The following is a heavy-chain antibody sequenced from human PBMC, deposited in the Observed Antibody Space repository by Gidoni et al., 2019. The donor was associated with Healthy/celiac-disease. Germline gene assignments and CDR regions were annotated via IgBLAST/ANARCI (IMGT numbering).Heavy chain of an antibody. CDR2: INHSGST. CDR1: GGSFSGYY. D-gene: IGHD6-19*01. CDR3: ARVGSGWSGAAFDP. J-gene: IGHJ5*02. V-gene: IGHV4-34*01. Sequence: QVQLQQWGAGLLKPSETLSLTCAVYGGSFSGYYWSWIRQPPGKGLEWIGEINHSGSTNYNPSLKSRVTISVDTSKNQFSLKLSSVTAADTAVYYCARVGSGWSGAAFDPWGQGTLVTVSS.